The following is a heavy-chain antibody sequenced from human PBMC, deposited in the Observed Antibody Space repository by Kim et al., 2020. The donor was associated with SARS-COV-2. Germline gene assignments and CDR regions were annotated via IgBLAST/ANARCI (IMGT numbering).Heavy chain of an antibody. D-gene: IGHD6-13*01. V-gene: IGHV3-21*01. Sequence: GGSLRLSCAASGFTFSSYSMNWVRQAPGKGLEWVSSISSSSSYIYYADSVKGRFTIYRDNAKNSLYLQMNSLRAEDTAVYYCARDSSVSIAADYFDYWGQGTLVTVSS. CDR3: ARDSSVSIAADYFDY. CDR2: ISSSSSYI. J-gene: IGHJ4*02. CDR1: GFTFSSYS.